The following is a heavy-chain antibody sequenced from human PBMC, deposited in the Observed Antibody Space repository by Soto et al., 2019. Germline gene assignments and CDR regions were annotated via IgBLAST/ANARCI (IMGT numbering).Heavy chain of an antibody. CDR1: GESISSSSYY. CDR2: IYYSGRT. V-gene: IGHV4-39*01. J-gene: IGHJ4*02. D-gene: IGHD2-21*02. Sequence: SETLSLTCIVSGESISSSSYYWGWIRQPPGKGLEWIGSIYYSGRTYYNPSFKSRVTISIDTSKNQFSLKLSSVTATDTAVYYCARQRTTVVTQAYFDHGGQGALVTVSS. CDR3: ARQRTTVVTQAYFDH.